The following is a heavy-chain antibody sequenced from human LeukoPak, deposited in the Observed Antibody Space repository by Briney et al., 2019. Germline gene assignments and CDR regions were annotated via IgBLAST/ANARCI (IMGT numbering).Heavy chain of an antibody. J-gene: IGHJ4*02. CDR1: GFTFSSYG. D-gene: IGHD2/OR15-2a*01. CDR3: AKDFSTAYYFDY. Sequence: GSLRLSCAASGFTFSSYGMHWVRQAPGKGLEWVAFIRYDGSNKYYADSVKGRFTISRDNSKNTLYLQMNSLRAEDTAVYYCAKDFSTAYYFDYWGQGTLVTVSS. CDR2: IRYDGSNK. V-gene: IGHV3-30*02.